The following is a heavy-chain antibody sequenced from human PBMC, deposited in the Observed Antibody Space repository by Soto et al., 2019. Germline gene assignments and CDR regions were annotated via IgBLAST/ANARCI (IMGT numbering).Heavy chain of an antibody. D-gene: IGHD3-22*01. CDR1: GFTFSNAW. CDR3: TTDPYYDSSGYYLDY. Sequence: GGSLRLSCAASGFTFSNAWMNWVRQAPGKGLEWVGRIKSKTDGGKTDYAAPVKGRFTISRDDSKNTLYLQMNSLKTEDTAVYYCTTDPYYDSSGYYLDYWGQGTLVTVSS. J-gene: IGHJ4*02. CDR2: IKSKTDGGKT. V-gene: IGHV3-15*07.